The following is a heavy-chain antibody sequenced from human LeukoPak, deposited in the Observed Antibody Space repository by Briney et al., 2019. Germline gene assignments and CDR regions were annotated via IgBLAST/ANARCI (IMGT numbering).Heavy chain of an antibody. D-gene: IGHD3-10*01. Sequence: PGGSLRLSCAASGFTFSSYSMNWVRQAPGKGLEWVSAMTGSGGSTYYADSVKGRFTFSRDNSKNTLYLQMNSLRAEDTAVYYCAKFSYYYGSGRGYFDYWGQGTLVTVSS. CDR1: GFTFSSYS. J-gene: IGHJ4*02. CDR3: AKFSYYYGSGRGYFDY. V-gene: IGHV3-23*01. CDR2: MTGSGGST.